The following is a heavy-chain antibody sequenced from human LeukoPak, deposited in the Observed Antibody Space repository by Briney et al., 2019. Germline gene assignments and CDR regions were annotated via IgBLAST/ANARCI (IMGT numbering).Heavy chain of an antibody. J-gene: IGHJ4*02. CDR2: ISYDGSNK. CDR3: ARDLTMTYYDSSGSLDY. V-gene: IGHV3-30-3*01. D-gene: IGHD3-22*01. CDR1: GFTFSSYA. Sequence: GGSLRLSCAASGFTFSSYAMHWVRQAPGKGLEWVAVISYDGSNKYYADSVKGRFTISRDNSKNTLYLQMNSLRAEDTAVYYCARDLTMTYYDSSGSLDYWGQGTLVTVSS.